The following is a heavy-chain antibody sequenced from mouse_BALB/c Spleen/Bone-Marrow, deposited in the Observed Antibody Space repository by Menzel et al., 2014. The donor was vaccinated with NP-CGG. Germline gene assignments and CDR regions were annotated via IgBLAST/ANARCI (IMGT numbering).Heavy chain of an antibody. CDR2: INSNGGST. V-gene: IGHV5-6-3*01. CDR1: GFTFSSYG. Sequence: VQLKESGGGLVQPGGFLKLSCAASGFTFSSYGMSWVRQTPDKRLELVATINSNGGSTYYPDSVKGRFTISRDNAKNTLYLQMSSLKSEDTAMYYCARDYYGSSYAMDYWGQGTSVTVSS. D-gene: IGHD1-1*01. J-gene: IGHJ4*01. CDR3: ARDYYGSSYAMDY.